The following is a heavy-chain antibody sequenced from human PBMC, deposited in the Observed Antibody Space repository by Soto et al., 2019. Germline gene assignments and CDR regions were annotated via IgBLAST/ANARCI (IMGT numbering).Heavy chain of an antibody. CDR2: IIPIFGKV. CDR3: AKGAVAGTPTSYYYYGMDV. V-gene: IGHV1-69*12. Sequence: QVQLLQSGAEVKKPGSSVRVSCEASGGTFRTYAISWVRQAPGQGLEWMGEIIPIFGKVNYAQKFQGRVTITADESXTXVDXDLRSLTSEDTAVYYCAKGAVAGTPTSYYYYGMDVWGQGTTVTVS. J-gene: IGHJ6*02. D-gene: IGHD6-19*01. CDR1: GGTFRTYA.